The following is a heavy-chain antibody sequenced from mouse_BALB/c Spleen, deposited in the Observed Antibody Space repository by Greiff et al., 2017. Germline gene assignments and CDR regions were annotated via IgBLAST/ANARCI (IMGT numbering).Heavy chain of an antibody. D-gene: IGHD1-1*01. V-gene: IGHV5-17*02. CDR3: ARRWPFMGD. Sequence: DVMLVESGGGLVQPGGSRKLSCAASGFTFSSFGMHWVRQAPEKGLEWVAYISSGSSTIYYAATVKGRLTISRDNPKNTLFLQMTSLGSEDTAMYYCARRWPFMGDGGQGATLTVSS. J-gene: IGHJ2*01. CDR1: GFTFSSFG. CDR2: ISSGSSTI.